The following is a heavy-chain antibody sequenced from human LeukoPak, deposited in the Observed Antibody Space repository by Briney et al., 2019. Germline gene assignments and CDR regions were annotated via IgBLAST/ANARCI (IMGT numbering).Heavy chain of an antibody. CDR3: AREGGYYDSSGYYYVGDFQH. J-gene: IGHJ1*01. CDR2: IYSGGST. Sequence: GGSLRLSCAASGFTFSSYEMNWVRQAPGKGLEWVSVIYSGGSTYYSDSVKGRFNISRDKSKKKLYLQMNSLRADDTAVYYCAREGGYYDSSGYYYVGDFQHWGQGTLVTVSS. CDR1: GFTFSSYE. D-gene: IGHD3-22*01. V-gene: IGHV3-66*01.